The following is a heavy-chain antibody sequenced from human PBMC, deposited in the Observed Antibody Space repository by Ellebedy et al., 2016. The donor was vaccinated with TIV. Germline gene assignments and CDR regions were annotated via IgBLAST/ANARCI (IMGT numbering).Heavy chain of an antibody. Sequence: PGGSLRLSCAASGFTFSAHWMNWVRQAPGKGLEWVANINQYGGEKNHVDSVKGRFNISRDNVKNSLYLQMNSLRAEDTAVYYCVGASFSNWNVLGYWGQGTLVTVSS. CDR1: GFTFSAHW. V-gene: IGHV3-7*03. CDR3: VGASFSNWNVLGY. J-gene: IGHJ4*02. CDR2: INQYGGEK. D-gene: IGHD1-20*01.